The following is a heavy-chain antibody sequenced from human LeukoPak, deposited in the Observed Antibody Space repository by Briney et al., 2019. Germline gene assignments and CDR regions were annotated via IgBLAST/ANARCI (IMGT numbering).Heavy chain of an antibody. J-gene: IGHJ4*02. D-gene: IGHD3-3*01. Sequence: VASVKVSCKASGYTFTGYYMHWVRQAPGQGLEWMGWINPNSGGTNYAQKFQGRVTMTRDTSISTAYMELSRLRSDDTAVYYCARDCDFWSGYYRDWGQGTLVTVSS. V-gene: IGHV1-2*02. CDR2: INPNSGGT. CDR1: GYTFTGYY. CDR3: ARDCDFWSGYYRD.